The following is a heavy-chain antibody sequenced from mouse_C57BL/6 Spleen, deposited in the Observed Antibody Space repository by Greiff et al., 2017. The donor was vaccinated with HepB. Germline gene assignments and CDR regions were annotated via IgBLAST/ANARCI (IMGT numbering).Heavy chain of an antibody. Sequence: VQLQQSGPELVKPGASVKISCKASGYAFSSSWMNWVKQRPGKGLEWIGRIYPGDGDTNYNGKFKGKATLTADKSSSTAYMQLSSLTSEDSAVYFCARPNYYGSSYDYAMDYWGQGTSVTVSS. CDR3: ARPNYYGSSYDYAMDY. D-gene: IGHD1-1*01. V-gene: IGHV1-82*01. J-gene: IGHJ4*01. CDR2: IYPGDGDT. CDR1: GYAFSSSW.